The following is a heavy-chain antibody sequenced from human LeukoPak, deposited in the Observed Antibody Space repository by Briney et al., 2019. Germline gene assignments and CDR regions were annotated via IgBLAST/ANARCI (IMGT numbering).Heavy chain of an antibody. D-gene: IGHD4-17*01. J-gene: IGHJ6*03. CDR3: TRDALYGDPSYYYMDV. V-gene: IGHV3-7*01. CDR1: GFTFNGFW. Sequence: GGSLRLSCAASGFTFNGFWMSWVRQAPGKGLEWLANIKQDGSDIYYVGSVRGRFTISRDNAMNSLYLQMNSLRAEDTAVYYCTRDALYGDPSYYYMDVWGKGTTVIVSS. CDR2: IKQDGSDI.